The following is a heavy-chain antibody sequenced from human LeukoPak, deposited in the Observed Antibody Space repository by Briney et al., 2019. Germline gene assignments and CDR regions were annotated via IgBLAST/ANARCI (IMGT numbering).Heavy chain of an antibody. J-gene: IGHJ5*02. D-gene: IGHD3-10*01. Sequence: PSETLSLTCTVSGGSISSYYWSWIRQPPGKGLEWIGYIYYSGSTNYNPSLKSRVTISVDTSKNQFSLKLSSVTAADTAVYYYARDHYYYGSGSYPYGPWGQGTLVTVSS. CDR1: GGSISSYY. CDR2: IYYSGST. CDR3: ARDHYYYGSGSYPYGP. V-gene: IGHV4-59*01.